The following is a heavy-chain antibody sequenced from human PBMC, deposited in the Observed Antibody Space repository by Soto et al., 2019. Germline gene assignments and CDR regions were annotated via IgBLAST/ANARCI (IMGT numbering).Heavy chain of an antibody. CDR1: GGSFSGYY. CDR3: ARGLALYGGRYYYGMDV. J-gene: IGHJ6*02. V-gene: IGHV4-34*01. CDR2: INHSGST. Sequence: PSETLSLTCAVYGGSFSGYYWSWIRQPPGKGLEWIGEINHSGSTNYNPSLKSRVTISVDTSKNQFSLKLSSVTAADTAVYYCARGLALYGGRYYYGMDVWGQGTTVTVSS. D-gene: IGHD2-2*02.